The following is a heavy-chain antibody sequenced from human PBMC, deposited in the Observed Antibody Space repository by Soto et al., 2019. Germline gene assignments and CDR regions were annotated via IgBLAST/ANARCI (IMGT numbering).Heavy chain of an antibody. CDR3: AKVKNMVRRVTDYYGIDV. D-gene: IGHD3-10*01. Sequence: SETLSLTCTVPGGSSSRDYWRWIRQPPGNRLECIGYIFYSGSTNYYPSVKSRVTISVDMSKNPFSLKLSSVTAAATAVYYCAKVKNMVRRVTDYYGIDVRGHGITVSVS. V-gene: IGHV4-59*13. CDR1: GGSSSRDY. J-gene: IGHJ6*02. CDR2: IFYSGST.